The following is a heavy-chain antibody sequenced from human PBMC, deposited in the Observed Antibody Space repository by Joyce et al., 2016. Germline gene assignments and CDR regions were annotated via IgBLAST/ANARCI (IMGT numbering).Heavy chain of an antibody. CDR3: GGWRI. V-gene: IGHV3-15*01. D-gene: IGHD3-16*01. J-gene: IGHJ4*02. CDR2: IKRKANGGTT. Sequence: EVQLVESGGGLVEPGGSLRLPCAASGFPCSNAWMTWSRQAPGKGLEWVGCIKRKANGGTTGYGAPVKGRFTITREESKSIVYLQMNSLKSDDTAVYYCGGWRIWGQGTLVTVSS. CDR1: GFPCSNAW.